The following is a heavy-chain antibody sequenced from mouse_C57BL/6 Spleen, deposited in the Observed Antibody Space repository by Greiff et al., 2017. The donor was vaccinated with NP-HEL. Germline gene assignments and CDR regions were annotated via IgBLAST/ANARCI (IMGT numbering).Heavy chain of an antibody. D-gene: IGHD1-1*01. CDR3: ARPLLRYPWFAY. J-gene: IGHJ3*01. CDR1: GFTFSDYG. CDR2: ISSGSSTI. V-gene: IGHV5-17*01. Sequence: EVKLMESGGGLVKPGGSLKLSCAASGFTFSDYGMHWVRQAPEKGLEWVAYISSGSSTIYYADTVKGRFTISRDNAKNTLFLQMTSLRSEDTAMYYCARPLLRYPWFAYWGQGTLVTVSA.